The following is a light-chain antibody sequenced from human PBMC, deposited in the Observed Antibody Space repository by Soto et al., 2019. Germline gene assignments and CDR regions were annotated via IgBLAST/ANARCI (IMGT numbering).Light chain of an antibody. Sequence: QLVLTQSPSASASLGASVKLTCTLSSGHSSYAIAWHQQQPEKGPRYLMKLNSDGSHSKGDGIPDRFSGSSSGAERYLTISRLQSEDEADYYCQTWGTGIRVFCGGTKLTVL. J-gene: IGLJ2*01. CDR1: SGHSSYA. V-gene: IGLV4-69*01. CDR2: LNSDGSH. CDR3: QTWGTGIRV.